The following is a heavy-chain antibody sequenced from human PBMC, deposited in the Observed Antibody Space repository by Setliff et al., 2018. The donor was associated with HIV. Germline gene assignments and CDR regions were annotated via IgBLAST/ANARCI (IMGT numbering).Heavy chain of an antibody. CDR1: GYRFSKYA. V-gene: IGHV7-4-1*02. CDR2: INTNTGIA. Sequence: GASVTVSCKASGYRFSKYAINWVRQAPGQGLEWMGWINTNTGIATYARGVVGRLVFSLDTSDSTAYLQISSLKAEDTAVYYCARGIDADYDGSASHYWGLGTPVTVSS. J-gene: IGHJ4*02. CDR3: ARGIDADYDGSASHY. D-gene: IGHD3-22*01.